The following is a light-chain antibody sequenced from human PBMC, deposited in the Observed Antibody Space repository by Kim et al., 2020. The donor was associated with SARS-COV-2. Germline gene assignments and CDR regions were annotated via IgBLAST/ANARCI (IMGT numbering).Light chain of an antibody. V-gene: IGLV3-1*01. CDR3: QAWDSSSHNYV. J-gene: IGLJ1*01. CDR2: YNS. CDR1: NLGGKD. Sequence: PGKTASITCGGYNLGGKDVSWYQQKPGQAPVVVIYYNSDRPSGIPERFSGSNSGNTATLTISGTQARDEADYYCQAWDSSSHNYVFGAGTKVTVL.